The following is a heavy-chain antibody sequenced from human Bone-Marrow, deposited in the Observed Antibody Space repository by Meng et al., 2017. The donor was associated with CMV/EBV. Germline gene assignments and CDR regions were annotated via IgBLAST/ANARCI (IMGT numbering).Heavy chain of an antibody. J-gene: IGHJ4*02. V-gene: IGHV3-11*01. CDR3: ARDRGAASGI. D-gene: IGHD3-10*01. Sequence: GESLKISCAASGFTFSSYAMSWTRQAPGKGLEWISYIDSSGGKISYIDSVQGRFTISRDNAKNSVYLQMNSLRVEDSGVYYCARDRGAASGIWGQGTLVTVSS. CDR2: IDSSGGKI. CDR1: GFTFSSYA.